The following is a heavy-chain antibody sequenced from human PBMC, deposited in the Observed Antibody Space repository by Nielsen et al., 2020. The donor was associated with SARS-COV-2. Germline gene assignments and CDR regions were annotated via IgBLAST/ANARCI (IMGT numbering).Heavy chain of an antibody. D-gene: IGHD1-26*01. CDR1: GGSISSSSYY. CDR3: ARLRGVGGGYFDL. V-gene: IGHV4-39*01. Sequence: SETLSLTCTVSGGSISSSSYYWGWIRQPPGKGLEWIGSIYYSGSTYYNPSLKSRVTISVDTSKNQFSLKLSSVTAADTAVYYCARLRGVGGGYFDLWGRGTLVTVSS. J-gene: IGHJ2*01. CDR2: IYYSGST.